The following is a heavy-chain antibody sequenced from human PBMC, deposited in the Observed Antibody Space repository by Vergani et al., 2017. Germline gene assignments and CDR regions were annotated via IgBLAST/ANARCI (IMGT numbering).Heavy chain of an antibody. Sequence: QVQLVESGGCVVQPGRSLRLSCAASGFTFSSYGMHWVRQAPGKGLEWVAVIWYDGSNKYYADSVKGRFTISRDNSKNTLYLQMNSLRAEDTAVYYCARAITAGTGITFDYGGQGTLVTVSS. CDR3: ARAITAGTGITFDY. D-gene: IGHD6-13*01. CDR2: IWYDGSNK. CDR1: GFTFSSYG. V-gene: IGHV3-33*01. J-gene: IGHJ4*02.